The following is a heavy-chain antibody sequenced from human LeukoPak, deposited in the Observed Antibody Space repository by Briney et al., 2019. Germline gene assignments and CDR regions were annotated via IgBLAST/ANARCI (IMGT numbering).Heavy chain of an antibody. V-gene: IGHV3-21*01. D-gene: IGHD6-19*01. CDR2: ISSSSSYI. J-gene: IGHJ4*02. CDR3: ASWIYEYSSGGDY. Sequence: GGSLRLSCAASGFTFSSYSMNWVRQAPGKGLEWVSSISSSSSYIYYADSVKGRFTISRDNAKNSLYLQMNSLRAEDTAVYYCASWIYEYSSGGDYWGQGTLVTVSS. CDR1: GFTFSSYS.